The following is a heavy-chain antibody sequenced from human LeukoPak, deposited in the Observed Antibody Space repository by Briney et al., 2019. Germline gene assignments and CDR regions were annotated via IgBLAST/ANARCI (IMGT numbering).Heavy chain of an antibody. CDR3: ARDWGVSARPGYMDV. D-gene: IGHD6-6*01. CDR1: GDSINNTAYY. J-gene: IGHJ6*03. V-gene: IGHV4-39*07. CDR2: IYYSGNT. Sequence: PSETLSLTCTVSGDSINNTAYYWGWIRQPPGKGLEWIGTIYYSGNTYYNPSLKSRVTISVDTSKNQFSLNLNSVTAADTAVYYCARDWGVSARPGYMDVWGKGTTVTVSS.